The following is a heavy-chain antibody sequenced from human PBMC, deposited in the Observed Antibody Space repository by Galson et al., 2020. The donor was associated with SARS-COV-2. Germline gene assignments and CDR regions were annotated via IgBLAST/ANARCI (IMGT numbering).Heavy chain of an antibody. V-gene: IGHV4-39*07. CDR2: IYYSGST. D-gene: IGHD2-8*01. J-gene: IGHJ4*02. CDR3: ARARQLGYCTNGVCYTHSIYVDY. Sequence: SETLSLTCTVSGGSISSSSYYWGWIRQPPGKGLEWIGSIYYSGSTYYNPSLKSRVTISVDTSKNQFSLKLSSVTAADTAVYYCARARQLGYCTNGVCYTHSIYVDYWGQGTLVTVSS. CDR1: GGSISSSSYY.